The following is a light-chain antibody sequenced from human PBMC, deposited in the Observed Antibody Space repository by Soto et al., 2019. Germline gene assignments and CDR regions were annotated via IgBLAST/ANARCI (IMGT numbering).Light chain of an antibody. Sequence: QSALTQPASVSGSPGQSITISCTGTSSDVGGYNYVSWYQQHPGKAPKLMIYEVSNRPSGVSNRFSGSKSGNTASLTISGLQAEDEADYYCSLYTTSSPQWGFGGGTQLTVL. CDR3: SLYTTSSPQWG. J-gene: IGLJ3*02. CDR2: EVS. CDR1: SSDVGGYNY. V-gene: IGLV2-14*01.